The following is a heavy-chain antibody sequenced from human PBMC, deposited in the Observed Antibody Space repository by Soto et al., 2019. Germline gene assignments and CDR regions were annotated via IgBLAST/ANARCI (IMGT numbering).Heavy chain of an antibody. Sequence: ASVKVSCKASGYTFTNYFIHWVRQAPGQGLEWMGIINLTADRTTYAQKFQGRVTMTRDTSKNQFSLKLSSVTAADTAVYYCARDDGDYLFDYWGQGTLVTVSS. V-gene: IGHV1-46*01. J-gene: IGHJ4*02. CDR3: ARDDGDYLFDY. D-gene: IGHD4-17*01. CDR2: INLTADRT. CDR1: GYTFTNYF.